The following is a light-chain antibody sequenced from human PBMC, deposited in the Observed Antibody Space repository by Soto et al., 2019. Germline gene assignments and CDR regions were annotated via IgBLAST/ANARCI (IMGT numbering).Light chain of an antibody. Sequence: DIQMTQSPSTLSASVGDRVTITCRASQSISSWLAWYQQKPGKAPKLLIYKASSLESGVPSRFSGSASGTECTLTISSLQPDDFATYSCQQYNDYPWTFGQGTKVEIK. J-gene: IGKJ1*01. CDR2: KAS. CDR3: QQYNDYPWT. V-gene: IGKV1-5*03. CDR1: QSISSW.